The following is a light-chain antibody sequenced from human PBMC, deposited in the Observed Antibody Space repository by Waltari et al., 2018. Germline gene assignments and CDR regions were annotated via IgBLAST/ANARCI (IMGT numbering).Light chain of an antibody. Sequence: DIQMTQSPSTLSASVGDRVTITCRASQSISNWLAWYQQKPGKAPNLLIYKASILKSGVPSRFSGNGSGTQFTRTINRLQPGDFATYYCQQYNTYSSFGRGTKLEIK. CDR1: QSISNW. J-gene: IGKJ2*01. CDR2: KAS. CDR3: QQYNTYSS. V-gene: IGKV1-5*03.